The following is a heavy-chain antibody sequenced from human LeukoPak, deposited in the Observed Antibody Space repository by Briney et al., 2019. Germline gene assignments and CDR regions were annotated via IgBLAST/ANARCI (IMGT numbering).Heavy chain of an antibody. Sequence: PGGSLRLSCIASGLSFRIYWMSWVRQAPGKGLEWVSAISGSGGSTYYADSVKGRFTISRDNSKNTLYLQMNSLRAEDTAVYYCAKVAQGVVVVTNLGYWGQGTLVTVSS. V-gene: IGHV3-23*01. CDR2: ISGSGGST. CDR1: GLSFRIYW. J-gene: IGHJ4*02. D-gene: IGHD3-22*01. CDR3: AKVAQGVVVVTNLGY.